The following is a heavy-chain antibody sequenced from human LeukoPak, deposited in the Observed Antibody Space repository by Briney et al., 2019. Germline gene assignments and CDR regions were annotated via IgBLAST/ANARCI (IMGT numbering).Heavy chain of an antibody. Sequence: SETLSLTCAVYGGSFSGYYWSWTRQPPGKGLEWIGEINHSGSTNYNPSLKSRVTISVDTSKNQFSLRLSSVTAADTAVYYCARVTGYIVEDYFDYWGQGTLVTVSS. V-gene: IGHV4-34*01. CDR2: INHSGST. D-gene: IGHD3-22*01. J-gene: IGHJ4*02. CDR3: ARVTGYIVEDYFDY. CDR1: GGSFSGYY.